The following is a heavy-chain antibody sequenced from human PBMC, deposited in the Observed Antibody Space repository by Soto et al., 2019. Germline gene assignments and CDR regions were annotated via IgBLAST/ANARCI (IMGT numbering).Heavy chain of an antibody. CDR1: GFTFSSYA. V-gene: IGHV3-23*01. J-gene: IGHJ4*02. CDR3: AKEWFGELLTSDAQFDY. CDR2: ISGSGGST. D-gene: IGHD3-10*01. Sequence: EVQLLESGGGLVQPGGYLRLSCAASGFTFSSYAMSWVRQAPGKGLEWVSAISGSGGSTYYADSVKGRFTISRDNSKNTLYLQMKSLRAEDTAVYYCAKEWFGELLTSDAQFDYWGQGTLVTVSS.